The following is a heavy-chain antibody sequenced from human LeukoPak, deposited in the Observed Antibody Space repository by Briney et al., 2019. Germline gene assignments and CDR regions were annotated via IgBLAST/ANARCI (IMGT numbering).Heavy chain of an antibody. D-gene: IGHD3-10*01. CDR2: IYYSGST. Sequence: SSETLSLICTVSGGSISSSSYYWGWIRQPPGKGLEWIGSIYYSGSTYYNPSLKSRVTISVDTSKNQFSLKLSSVTAADTAVYYCARHLGSGGLDAFDIWGQGTMVTVSS. V-gene: IGHV4-39*01. CDR3: ARHLGSGGLDAFDI. CDR1: GGSISSSSYY. J-gene: IGHJ3*02.